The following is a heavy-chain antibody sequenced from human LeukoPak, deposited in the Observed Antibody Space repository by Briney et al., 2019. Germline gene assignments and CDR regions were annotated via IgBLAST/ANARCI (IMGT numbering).Heavy chain of an antibody. V-gene: IGHV4-34*01. CDR3: ARDVYYYYYYMDV. J-gene: IGHJ6*03. CDR1: GGSFDGYY. Sequence: SETLSLTCAVYGGSFDGYYWGWIRQPPGKGLEWIGSIYYSGSTYYNPSLKSRVTISVDTSKNQFSLKLSSVTAADTAVYYCARDVYYYYYYMDVWGKGTTVTISS. CDR2: IYYSGST.